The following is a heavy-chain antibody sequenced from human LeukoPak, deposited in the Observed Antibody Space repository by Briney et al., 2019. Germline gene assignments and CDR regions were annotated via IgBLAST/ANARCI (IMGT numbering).Heavy chain of an antibody. J-gene: IGHJ4*02. D-gene: IGHD6-13*01. CDR1: GFTFNNYA. Sequence: PGGSLRLSCTASGFTFNNYAMDWVRQAPGKGLEWVSAISGSGGSTYYADSVKGRFTISRDNSKNTLYLQMNSLRAEDTAVYYCAKDQLAFSSWLLLDYWGQGTLVTVSS. CDR2: ISGSGGST. CDR3: AKDQLAFSSWLLLDY. V-gene: IGHV3-23*01.